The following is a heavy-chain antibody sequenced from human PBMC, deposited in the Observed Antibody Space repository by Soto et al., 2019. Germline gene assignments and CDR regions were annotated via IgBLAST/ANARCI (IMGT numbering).Heavy chain of an antibody. V-gene: IGHV3-53*01. CDR2: IYSGGST. CDR3: ARVPDSSSYNFLCY. D-gene: IGHD3-22*01. Sequence: VGSLRLSCAASGFTVSSNYMSWVRQAPGKGLEWVSVIYSGGSTYYADSVKGRFTISRDNSKNTLYLQMNSLRAEDTAVYYCARVPDSSSYNFLCYCGKGTLGTVSS. CDR1: GFTVSSNY. J-gene: IGHJ4*02.